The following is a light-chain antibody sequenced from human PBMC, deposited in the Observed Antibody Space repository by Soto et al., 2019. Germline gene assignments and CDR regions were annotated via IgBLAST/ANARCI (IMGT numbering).Light chain of an antibody. V-gene: IGLV2-23*01. CDR1: SSDDGSYDL. J-gene: IGLJ1*01. CDR2: EDT. CDR3: CSYAGSYV. Sequence: QSVLTQPASVSESPGQSITISCTGTSSDDGSYDLVSWYQQHPGKAPKLMIYEDTKRPSGVSYRFSGSKSGNTASLTISGLQAEDEADYYCCSYAGSYVFGTGTKVTVL.